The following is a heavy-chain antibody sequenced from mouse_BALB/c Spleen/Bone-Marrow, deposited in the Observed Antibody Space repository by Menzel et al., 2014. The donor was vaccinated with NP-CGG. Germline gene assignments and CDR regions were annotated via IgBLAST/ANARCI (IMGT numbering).Heavy chain of an antibody. V-gene: IGHV14-3*02. CDR1: GFNIKDTY. CDR3: ASLTGTFDY. J-gene: IGHJ2*01. D-gene: IGHD4-1*01. CDR2: IDPASGNI. Sequence: EVQLQQSGTDLVKPGASVKLSCTASGFNIKDTYMHWVKQRPEQGLDWIGRIDPASGNIQYDPKFQGRAAITAATSSNTAYLQLSSLTSEDTAVYYCASLTGTFDYWGQGTPLTVSS.